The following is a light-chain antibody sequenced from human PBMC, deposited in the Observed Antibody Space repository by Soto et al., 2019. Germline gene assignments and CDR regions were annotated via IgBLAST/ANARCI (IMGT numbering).Light chain of an antibody. CDR2: DAS. CDR1: QSVTGSS. J-gene: IGKJ1*01. V-gene: IGKV3-20*01. CDR3: QQYGSSPWT. Sequence: PGDRATLSCRASQSVTGSSLAWYQQKPGQAPRLLISDASTRASGIPDRFSGSGSGTDFTLTISRLEPEDFAVYYCQQYGSSPWTFGQGTKVDI.